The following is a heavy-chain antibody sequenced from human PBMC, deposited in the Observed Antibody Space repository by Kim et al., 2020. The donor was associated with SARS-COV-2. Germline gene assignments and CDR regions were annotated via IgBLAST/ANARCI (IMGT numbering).Heavy chain of an antibody. J-gene: IGHJ4*02. D-gene: IGHD5-18*01. V-gene: IGHV4-34*01. CDR2: INHSGST. CDR1: GGSFSGYY. CDR3: ARGGYSYGY. Sequence: SETLSLTCAVYGGSFSGYYWSWIRQHPGKGLEWIGEINHSGSTNYNPSLKSRVTISVDTSKNQFSLKLSSVTAADTAVYYCARGGYSYGYWGQGTLVTVS.